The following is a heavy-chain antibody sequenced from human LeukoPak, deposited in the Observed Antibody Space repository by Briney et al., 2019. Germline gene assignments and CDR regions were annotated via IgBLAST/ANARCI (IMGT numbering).Heavy chain of an antibody. CDR1: GYTFTSYY. Sequence: ASVKVSCKASGYTFTSYYMHWVRQAPGQGLEWMGIINPSGGSTSYAQKFQGRVTMTRDMSTSTVYMELSSLRSEDTAVYYCARAIRLAAAGIPSTFGYWGQGTLVTVSS. CDR3: ARAIRLAAAGIPSTFGY. CDR2: INPSGGST. J-gene: IGHJ4*02. D-gene: IGHD6-13*01. V-gene: IGHV1-46*01.